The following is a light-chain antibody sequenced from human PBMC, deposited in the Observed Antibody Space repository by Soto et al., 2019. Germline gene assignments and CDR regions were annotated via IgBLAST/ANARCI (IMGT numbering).Light chain of an antibody. CDR1: SSDVGHYNE. V-gene: IGLV2-14*03. CDR2: DVT. J-gene: IGLJ2*01. CDR3: SSHATGSNLI. Sequence: QSALTQPASVSGSPGQSTTISCTGTSSDVGHYNEVSWYQQRPGRAPKLLIYDVTNRPSGGSNRFSGSKSGNTASLTISGLQAEDVAYYFCSSHATGSNLIFGGGTKLTVL.